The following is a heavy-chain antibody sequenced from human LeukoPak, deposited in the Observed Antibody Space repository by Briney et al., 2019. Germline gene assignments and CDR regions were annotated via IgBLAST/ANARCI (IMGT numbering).Heavy chain of an antibody. Sequence: TSETLSLTCTVSGGSISSYYWSWIRQPPGKGLEWIGYIYYSGSTNYNPSLKSRVTISVDTSKNQFSLKLSSVTAADTAVYYCARGHLGDYDFWSGPRTNWFDPWGQGTLVTVSS. D-gene: IGHD3-3*01. CDR1: GGSISSYY. J-gene: IGHJ5*02. V-gene: IGHV4-59*12. CDR3: ARGHLGDYDFWSGPRTNWFDP. CDR2: IYYSGST.